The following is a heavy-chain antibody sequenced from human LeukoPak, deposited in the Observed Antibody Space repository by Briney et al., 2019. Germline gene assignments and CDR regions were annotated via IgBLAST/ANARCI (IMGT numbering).Heavy chain of an antibody. CDR1: GYTFTSYG. CDR2: IIPIFGTA. J-gene: IGHJ4*02. CDR3: ARDPPLEFDSSGFFDY. V-gene: IGHV1-69*13. Sequence: GASVNVSCKASGYTFTSYGISWVRQAPGQGLEWMGGIIPIFGTANYAQKFQGRVTITADESTSTAYMELSSLRSEDTAVYYCARDPPLEFDSSGFFDYWGQGTLVTVSS. D-gene: IGHD3-22*01.